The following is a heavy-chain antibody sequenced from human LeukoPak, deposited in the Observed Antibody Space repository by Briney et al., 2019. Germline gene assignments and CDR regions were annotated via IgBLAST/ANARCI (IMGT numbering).Heavy chain of an antibody. Sequence: ASVKVSCKASGATFSDYALNWVRQAPGQGLEWMGWISAYNGNTNYAQKLQGRVTMTTDTSTSTAYMELRSLRSDDTAVYYCARAREWLVLDYWGQGTLVTVSS. CDR2: ISAYNGNT. D-gene: IGHD6-19*01. J-gene: IGHJ4*02. CDR3: ARAREWLVLDY. CDR1: GATFSDYA. V-gene: IGHV1-18*01.